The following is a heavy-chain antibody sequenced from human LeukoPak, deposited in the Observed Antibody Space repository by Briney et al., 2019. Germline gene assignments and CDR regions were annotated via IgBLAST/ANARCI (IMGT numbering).Heavy chain of an antibody. V-gene: IGHV3-23*01. J-gene: IGHJ6*02. CDR1: GFTSRSYG. D-gene: IGHD1-26*01. CDR3: ARVLKGESGALGVDV. CDR2: ISGSGANT. Sequence: PGASPRLSCAASGFTSRSYGMTWVRQAPRKGLEWVSSISGSGANTYYVGSVKGRFTLSRDNSKNTVHLQMSSLRAEDTAVYHCARVLKGESGALGVDVWGQGTTVTVSS.